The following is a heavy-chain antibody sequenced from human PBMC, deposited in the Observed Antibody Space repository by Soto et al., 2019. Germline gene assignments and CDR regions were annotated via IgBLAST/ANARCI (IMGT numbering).Heavy chain of an antibody. D-gene: IGHD3-3*01. V-gene: IGHV4-4*02. CDR2: IYHSGST. CDR3: ARDSRYNYGFWCGYPEYFQH. CDR1: GGSISSSNW. J-gene: IGHJ1*01. Sequence: QVQLQESGPGLVKPSGTLSLTCAVSGGSISSSNWWSWVRQPPGKGLEWIGEIYHSGSTNYNPSLKSGVTTSVDKSKNQFSLKLSSVTAADTAVYYCARDSRYNYGFWCGYPEYFQHWGQGTLVTVSS.